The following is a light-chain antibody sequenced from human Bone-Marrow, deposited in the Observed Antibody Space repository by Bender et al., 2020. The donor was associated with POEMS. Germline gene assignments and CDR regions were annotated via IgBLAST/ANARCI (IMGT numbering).Light chain of an antibody. CDR2: DDS. Sequence: SFVLTQPPSMSVAPGQTARVTCGGDNIESKSVHWYQQRPGQAPILVVHDDSDRPSGIPEQFSGSNSGNTATLVISRVEAGHEADYYCQVWDSGSDQWVFGGGTKLTVL. J-gene: IGLJ3*02. CDR1: NIESKS. CDR3: QVWDSGSDQWV. V-gene: IGLV3-21*02.